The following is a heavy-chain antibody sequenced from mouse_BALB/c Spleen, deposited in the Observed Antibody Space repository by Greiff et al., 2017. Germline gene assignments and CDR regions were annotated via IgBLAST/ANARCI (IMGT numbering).Heavy chain of an antibody. D-gene: IGHD2-1*01. J-gene: IGHJ1*01. CDR1: GFTFSSYA. V-gene: IGHV5-6-5*01. Sequence: EVKLVESGGGLVKPGGSLKLSCAASGFTFSSYAMSWVRQTPEKRLEWVASISSGGSTYYPDSVKGRFTISRDNARNILYLQMSSLRSEDTAMYYCARGDGKGYFDVWGAGTTVTVSA. CDR3: ARGDGKGYFDV. CDR2: ISSGGST.